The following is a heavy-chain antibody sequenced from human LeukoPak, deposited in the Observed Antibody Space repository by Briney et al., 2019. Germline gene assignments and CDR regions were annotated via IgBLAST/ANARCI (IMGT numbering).Heavy chain of an antibody. D-gene: IGHD3-10*01. CDR1: GFTFDDYA. V-gene: IGHV3-43*02. J-gene: IGHJ4*02. Sequence: GGSLRLSCAASGFTFDDYAMHWGRQAPGKGLELGSLISGDGGSTYYADSVKGRFTISRDNSKNSLYLQMNSLRTEDTALYYCAKDISFRGAPNYWGQGTLVTVSS. CDR3: AKDISFRGAPNY. CDR2: ISGDGGST.